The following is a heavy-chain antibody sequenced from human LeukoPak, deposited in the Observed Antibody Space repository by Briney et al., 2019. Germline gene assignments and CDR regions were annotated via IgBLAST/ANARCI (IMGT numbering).Heavy chain of an antibody. D-gene: IGHD6-19*01. Sequence: GGSLRLSCAASGFTFSDYYMSWIRQAPGKGLEWISYISSSGSTIYYADSVKGRFTISRDNAKNSLYLQMNSLRAEDTAVYYCARDQEAVAGRAFDYWGQGTLVTVSS. CDR3: ARDQEAVAGRAFDY. CDR2: ISSSGSTI. J-gene: IGHJ4*02. V-gene: IGHV3-11*04. CDR1: GFTFSDYY.